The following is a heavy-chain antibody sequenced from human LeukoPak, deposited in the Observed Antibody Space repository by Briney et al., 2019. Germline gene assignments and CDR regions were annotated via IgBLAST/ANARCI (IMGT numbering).Heavy chain of an antibody. CDR3: ALDYGDFFDY. CDR2: INYSGDT. J-gene: IGHJ4*02. V-gene: IGHV4-39*07. CDR1: GGSFSSSSYY. Sequence: SETLSLTCTVSGGSFSSSSYYWGWIRQPPGKGLEWIGSINYSGDTYYNPSLKSRVTISVDTSKRQFSLKLSSVTAADTAVYYCALDYGDFFDYWGQGTLVTVSS. D-gene: IGHD4-17*01.